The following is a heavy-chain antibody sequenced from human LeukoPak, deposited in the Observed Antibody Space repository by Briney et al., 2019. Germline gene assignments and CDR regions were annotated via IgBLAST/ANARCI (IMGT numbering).Heavy chain of an antibody. CDR1: GFTFSSYA. V-gene: IGHV3-23*01. J-gene: IGHJ4*02. Sequence: GGSLRLSCAASGFTFSSYAMSWVRQAPGKGLEWVSAISGSGGSTYYADSVKGRFTISRDNSKNTPYLQMNSLRAEDTAVYYCAKVLLWFGEFPNDEYYFDYWGQGTLVTVSS. CDR3: AKVLLWFGEFPNDEYYFDY. D-gene: IGHD3-10*01. CDR2: ISGSGGST.